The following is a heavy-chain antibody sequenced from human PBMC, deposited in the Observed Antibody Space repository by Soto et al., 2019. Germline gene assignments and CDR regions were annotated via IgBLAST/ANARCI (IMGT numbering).Heavy chain of an antibody. V-gene: IGHV4-39*01. CDR3: ASPGPYSSGSLPFDY. Sequence: SETLSLTCTVSGGSISSSSYYWGWIRQPPGKGLEWIGSIYYSGSTYYNPSLKSRVTISVDTSKNQFSLKLSSVTAADTAVYYCASPGPYSSGSLPFDYWGQGTLVTVSS. CDR1: GGSISSSSYY. CDR2: IYYSGST. D-gene: IGHD6-19*01. J-gene: IGHJ4*02.